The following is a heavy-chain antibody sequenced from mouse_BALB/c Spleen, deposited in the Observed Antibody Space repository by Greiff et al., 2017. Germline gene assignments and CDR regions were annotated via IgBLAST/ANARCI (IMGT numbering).Heavy chain of an antibody. J-gene: IGHJ2*01. V-gene: IGHV14-4*02. D-gene: IGHD1-1*01. CDR1: GFNIKDYY. CDR3: ARGGYYYGSSYGEFDY. Sequence: VQLQQSGAELVRSGASVKLSCTASGFNIKDYYMHWVKQRPEQGLEWIGWIDPENGDTEYAPKFQGKATMTADTSSNTAYLQLSSLTSEDTAVYYCARGGYYYGSSYGEFDYWGQGTTLTVSS. CDR2: IDPENGDT.